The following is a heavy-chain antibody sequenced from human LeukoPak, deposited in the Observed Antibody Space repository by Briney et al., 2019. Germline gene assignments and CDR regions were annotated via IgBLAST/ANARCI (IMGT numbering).Heavy chain of an antibody. CDR3: ARIQVVTAPYYYYYYMDV. CDR2: IDWDDDK. Sequence: SGPALVKPTQTLTLTCTFSGFSLSTSGMCVSWIRQPPGKALEWLARIDWDDDKYYSTSLKTRLTISKDTSKNQVVLTMTNMDPVDTPTYYCARIQVVTAPYYYYYYMDVWGKGTTVTVSS. CDR1: GFSLSTSGMC. V-gene: IGHV2-70*11. D-gene: IGHD2-21*02. J-gene: IGHJ6*03.